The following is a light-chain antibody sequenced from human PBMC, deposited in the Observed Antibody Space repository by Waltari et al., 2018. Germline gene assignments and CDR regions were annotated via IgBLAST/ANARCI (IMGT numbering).Light chain of an antibody. V-gene: IGKV1-16*02. CDR1: QGISNH. J-gene: IGKJ3*01. CDR2: GAS. Sequence: DIQMTQSPSSLSASVGDRVTITCRASQGISNHLAWFQQKPGKAPKSLIDGASSLQSGVSSKFSGSGSGTDFTLTINSLQSEDFATYYCQQYTDYPFTFGPGTKVDIK. CDR3: QQYTDYPFT.